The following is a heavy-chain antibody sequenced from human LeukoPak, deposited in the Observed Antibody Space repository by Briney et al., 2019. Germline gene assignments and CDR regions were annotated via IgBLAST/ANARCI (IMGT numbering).Heavy chain of an antibody. J-gene: IGHJ4*02. CDR2: IYYSGST. CDR3: ARDTQAARFDY. CDR1: GGSISSGGYY. D-gene: IGHD6-6*01. V-gene: IGHV4-31*03. Sequence: SQTLSLTCTVSGGSISSGGYYWSWIRQHPGKGLEWIGYIYYSGSTYYNPSLKSRLTISVDTSKNQFSLKLTSVTAADTAVYYCARDTQAARFDYWGQGTLATVSS.